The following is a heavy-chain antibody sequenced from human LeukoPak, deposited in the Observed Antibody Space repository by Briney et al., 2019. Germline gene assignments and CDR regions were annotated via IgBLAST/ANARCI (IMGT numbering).Heavy chain of an antibody. CDR2: IYYSGST. J-gene: IGHJ5*02. V-gene: IGHV4-59*01. CDR3: ARAGHNWNDVSWFDP. CDR1: GGSFSGYH. Sequence: SETLSLTCAVDGGSFSGYHWSWIRQPPGEGLEWIGYIYYSGSTNYNPSLKSRVTISVDTSNNQFSLKLSSVTAADTAVYYCARAGHNWNDVSWFDPWGQGTLVTVSS. D-gene: IGHD1-1*01.